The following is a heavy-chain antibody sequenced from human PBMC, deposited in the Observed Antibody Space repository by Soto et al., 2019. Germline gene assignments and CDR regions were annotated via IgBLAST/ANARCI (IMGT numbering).Heavy chain of an antibody. V-gene: IGHV3-72*01. J-gene: IGHJ4*02. CDR2: TTNKANSYTT. D-gene: IGHD1-26*01. CDR1: GFILTDHY. Sequence: EVQLVESGGGLVQPGGSLRLSCAASGFILTDHYMDWVRQAPGKGLEWVGRTTNKANSYTTEYAASVKGRFTISRDDSKNSLYVQMNSLKTEDTAVYYCASLAGAKEGFVYWGQGTLVTVSS. CDR3: ASLAGAKEGFVY.